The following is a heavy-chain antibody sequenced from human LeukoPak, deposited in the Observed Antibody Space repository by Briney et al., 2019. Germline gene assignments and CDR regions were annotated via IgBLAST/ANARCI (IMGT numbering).Heavy chain of an antibody. V-gene: IGHV3-74*01. CDR1: GFTFSSYE. D-gene: IGHD3-22*01. CDR3: AREYYSDSSGSDY. Sequence: PGGSLRLSCAASGFTFSSYEMNWVRQTPGKGLVWVSRINGDGSSTTYADYADSVKGRFTISRDNAKNTLYLQMNSLRAEDTAVYYCAREYYSDSSGSDYWGQGTLVTVSS. CDR2: INGDGSST. J-gene: IGHJ4*02.